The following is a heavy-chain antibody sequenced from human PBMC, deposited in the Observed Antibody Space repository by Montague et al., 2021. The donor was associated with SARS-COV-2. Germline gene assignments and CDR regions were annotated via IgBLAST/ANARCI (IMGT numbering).Heavy chain of an antibody. D-gene: IGHD3-22*01. CDR3: ARHYYDSSGYYSPWYFDL. J-gene: IGHJ2*01. CDR1: GGSISSSSYY. V-gene: IGHV4-39*01. CDR2: IYYSGST. Sequence: SDTLSLTCTVSGGSISSSSYYWGWIRQPPGKGLEWIGSIYYSGSTYYNPSLKSRVTISVDTSENQFSLKLSSVTAADTAVYYCARHYYDSSGYYSPWYFDLWGRGTLVTVSS.